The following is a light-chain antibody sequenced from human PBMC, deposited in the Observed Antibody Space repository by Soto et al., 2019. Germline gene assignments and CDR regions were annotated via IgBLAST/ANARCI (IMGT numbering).Light chain of an antibody. V-gene: IGLV2-14*03. J-gene: IGLJ1*01. CDR3: CSYTTSSTYV. Sequence: QSALTQPASVSGSPGQSMAISCTGTSTDVGGYNYVSWYQQHPGKAPKLMIYDVNNRPSGVSNRFSGSKSGNTASLTISGLQAEDEADYYCCSYTTSSTYVFGTGTKLTVL. CDR2: DVN. CDR1: STDVGGYNY.